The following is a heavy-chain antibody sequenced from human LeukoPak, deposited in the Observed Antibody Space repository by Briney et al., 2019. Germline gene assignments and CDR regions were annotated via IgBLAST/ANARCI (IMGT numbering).Heavy chain of an antibody. Sequence: ASVKVSCKASGYTFTGYYMHWVRQAPGQGLEWMGWINPNSGGTNYAQKFQGRVTMTRDTSISTAYMELSRLRSDDTAVYYCAAGRGYCSGGSCYGDDSFDIWGQGTMVTVPS. J-gene: IGHJ3*02. D-gene: IGHD2-15*01. V-gene: IGHV1-2*02. CDR3: AAGRGYCSGGSCYGDDSFDI. CDR1: GYTFTGYY. CDR2: INPNSGGT.